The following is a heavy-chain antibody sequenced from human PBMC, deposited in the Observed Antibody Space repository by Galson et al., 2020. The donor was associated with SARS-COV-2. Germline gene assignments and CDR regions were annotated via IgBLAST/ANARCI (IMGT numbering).Heavy chain of an antibody. J-gene: IGHJ6*02. Sequence: GGSLRLSCAASGFPFSSYSMNWVRQAPGKGLEWVSSISAGSSYIYYADLVKGRFTISRDNAKNSLYLQMNSLRAEDTAVYYCARVGGMATTPANYYYYGLDVWGQGTTVTVSS. V-gene: IGHV3-21*01. CDR1: GFPFSSYS. D-gene: IGHD2-15*01. CDR2: ISAGSSYI. CDR3: ARVGGMATTPANYYYYGLDV.